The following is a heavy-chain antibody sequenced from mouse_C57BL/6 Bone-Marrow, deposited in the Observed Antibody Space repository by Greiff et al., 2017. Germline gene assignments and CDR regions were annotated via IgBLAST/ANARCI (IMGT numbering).Heavy chain of an antibody. Sequence: QVQLQQPGAELVKPGASVKMSCTASGYTFTSYWITWVKQRPGQGLEWIGDIYPGSGSTNYNEKFKSKATLTVDTSSSTAYLQLSSLTSEDSAVYYCARGDYDLFAYWGQGTLVTVSA. J-gene: IGHJ3*01. CDR3: ARGDYDLFAY. CDR1: GYTFTSYW. D-gene: IGHD2-4*01. V-gene: IGHV1-55*01. CDR2: IYPGSGST.